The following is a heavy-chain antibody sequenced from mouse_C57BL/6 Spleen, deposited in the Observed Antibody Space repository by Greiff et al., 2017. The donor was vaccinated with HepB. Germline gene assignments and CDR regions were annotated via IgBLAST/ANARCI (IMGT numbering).Heavy chain of an antibody. D-gene: IGHD1-1*01. CDR3: AREGGATVAAMDY. V-gene: IGHV1-4*01. Sequence: VQLQQSGAELARPGASVKMSCKASGYTFTSYTMHWVKQRPGQGLEWIGYINPSSGYTKYNQKFKDKATLTADKSSSTAYMQLSSLTSEDSAVYYCAREGGATVAAMDYWGQGTSVTVSS. CDR2: INPSSGYT. J-gene: IGHJ4*01. CDR1: GYTFTSYT.